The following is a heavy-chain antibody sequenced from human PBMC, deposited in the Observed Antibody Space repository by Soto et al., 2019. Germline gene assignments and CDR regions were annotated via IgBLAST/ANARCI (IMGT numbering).Heavy chain of an antibody. CDR2: ISYDGSNK. CDR1: GFTFSSYA. CDR3: ARERRGGSSLDY. Sequence: QVQLVESGGGVVQPGRSLRLSCAASGFTFSSYAMHWVRQAPGKGLEWVAVISYDGSNKYYADSVKGRFTISRDNSKNTLKLQMNSLRGEDTAVYYCARERRGGSSLDYWGQGTLVTVSS. V-gene: IGHV3-30-3*01. J-gene: IGHJ4*02. D-gene: IGHD6-6*01.